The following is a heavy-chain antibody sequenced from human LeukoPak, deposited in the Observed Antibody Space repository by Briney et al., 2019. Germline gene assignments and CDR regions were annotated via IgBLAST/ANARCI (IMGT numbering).Heavy chain of an antibody. Sequence: GGSLRLSCVASGFTFGSYSMNWVRQAPGKGLEWVSYISSGSSIMYYADSVKGRFSISRDNSKNTLHLQMNSLRAEDTAVYYCAKDDRGNEAPFDYWGQGTLVTVSS. CDR1: GFTFGSYS. CDR2: ISSGSSIM. V-gene: IGHV3-48*01. CDR3: AKDDRGNEAPFDY. J-gene: IGHJ4*02.